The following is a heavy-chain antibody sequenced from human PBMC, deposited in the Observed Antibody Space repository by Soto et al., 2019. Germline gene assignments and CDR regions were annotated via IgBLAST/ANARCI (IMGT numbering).Heavy chain of an antibody. V-gene: IGHV3-23*01. J-gene: IGHJ4*02. CDR1: GFTFSNYA. D-gene: IGHD3-3*01. CDR2: MSGSGGST. CDR3: AKEPNYDFWSGYRYFDS. Sequence: DVQLLESGGGLVQPGGSLRLSCTASGFTFSNYAMSWVRQAPGKGLEWVSSMSGSGGSTYYADSVKGRFTISRDNSKTALDLHMSSLRAEDTAFYYCAKEPNYDFWSGYRYFDSWGQGSLVTVSS.